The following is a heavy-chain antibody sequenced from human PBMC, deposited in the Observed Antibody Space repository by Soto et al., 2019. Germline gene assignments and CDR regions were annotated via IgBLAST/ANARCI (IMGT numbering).Heavy chain of an antibody. D-gene: IGHD2-2*01. V-gene: IGHV3-23*01. Sequence: EVQLLESGGGLVQPGGSLRLSCVASGFTFSRYVMTWVRQAPGKGLEWVSTINSNGGSTYYTDSVKGRFTISRDNSKNSLYLQTNGLRAEDTAVYFCARVPDLDYCSRTSCLYYFDYWGQGALVTVSS. CDR3: ARVPDLDYCSRTSCLYYFDY. CDR2: INSNGGST. CDR1: GFTFSRYV. J-gene: IGHJ4*02.